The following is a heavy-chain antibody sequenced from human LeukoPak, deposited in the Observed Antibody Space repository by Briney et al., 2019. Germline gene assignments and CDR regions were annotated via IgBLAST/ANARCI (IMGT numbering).Heavy chain of an antibody. V-gene: IGHV3-30*18. CDR1: GFTFSSYV. Sequence: GGSLRLSCAASGFTFSSYVMHWVRQAPGKGLEWGAVISYDGGNKYYADSVKGRFTISRDNSKNTLYLQMNSLRAEDTAVYYCAKNSGVYYDSSGNYGMDVWGQGTTVTVSS. CDR2: ISYDGGNK. J-gene: IGHJ6*02. CDR3: AKNSGVYYDSSGNYGMDV. D-gene: IGHD3-22*01.